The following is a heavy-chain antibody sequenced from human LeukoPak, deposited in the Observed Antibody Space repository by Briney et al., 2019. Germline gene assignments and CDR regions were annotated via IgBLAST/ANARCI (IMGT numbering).Heavy chain of an antibody. V-gene: IGHV1-69*13. CDR3: ARVFIGNNWFDP. Sequence: SVKVSCKASGGTFSSYAISWVRPAPGQGLEWMGGIIPIFGTANYAQKFQGRVTITADESTSTAYMELSSLRSEDTAVYYCARVFIGNNWFDPWGPGTLVTVSS. D-gene: IGHD1-26*01. J-gene: IGHJ5*02. CDR2: IIPIFGTA. CDR1: GGTFSSYA.